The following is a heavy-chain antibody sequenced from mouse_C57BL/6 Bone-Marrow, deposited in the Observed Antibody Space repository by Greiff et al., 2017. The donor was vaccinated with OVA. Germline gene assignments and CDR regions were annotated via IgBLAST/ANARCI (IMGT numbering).Heavy chain of an antibody. Sequence: VQLQESGAELARPGASVKLSCKASGYTFTSYGISWVKQRTGQGLEWIGEIYPRSGNTYYNEKFKGKATLTADKSSSTAYMELRSLTSEDSAVYFCAREGIYPGAMDYWGQGTSVTVSS. CDR3: AREGIYPGAMDY. V-gene: IGHV1-81*01. CDR2: IYPRSGNT. J-gene: IGHJ4*01. CDR1: GYTFTSYG. D-gene: IGHD2-1*01.